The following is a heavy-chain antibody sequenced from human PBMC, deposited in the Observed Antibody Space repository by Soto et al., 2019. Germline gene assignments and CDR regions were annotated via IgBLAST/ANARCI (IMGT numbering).Heavy chain of an antibody. D-gene: IGHD4-17*01. J-gene: IGHJ4*02. V-gene: IGHV1-24*01. CDR3: ATAGYDTKWDYGGNLYYFDY. CDR1: GYTLTELS. Sequence: QVQLVQSGAEVKKPGASVKVSCKVSGYTLTELSMHWVRQAPGKGLEWMGGFDPEDGETIYAQKFQGRVTMTEDTSTDTAYMELSSLRSEETAVYYCATAGYDTKWDYGGNLYYFDYWGQGTLVTVSS. CDR2: FDPEDGET.